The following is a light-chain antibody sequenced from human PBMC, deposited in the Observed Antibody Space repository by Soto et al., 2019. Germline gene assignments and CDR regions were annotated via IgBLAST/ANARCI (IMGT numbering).Light chain of an antibody. Sequence: QPVLTQSPSASASLGASVKLTCTLSSGHSIYAIAWHQQQPEKGPRYLMKLNSDGSHSKGDGIPDRFSGSSSGAERYLTISSLQSEDEADYYCQTWGTGIRGVFGGGTKLTVL. CDR1: SGHSIYA. CDR2: LNSDGSH. V-gene: IGLV4-69*01. CDR3: QTWGTGIRGV. J-gene: IGLJ3*02.